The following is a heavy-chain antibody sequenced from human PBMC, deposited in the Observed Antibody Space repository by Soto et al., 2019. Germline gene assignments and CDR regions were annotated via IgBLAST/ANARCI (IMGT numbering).Heavy chain of an antibody. CDR2: IYHSGST. J-gene: IGHJ3*02. D-gene: IGHD6-19*01. V-gene: IGHV4-4*02. CDR1: GGSISSSNW. CDR3: ASYPIAVAGDSDAFDI. Sequence: QVKLQESGPRLVKPSGTLSLTCAVSGGSISSSNWWSWVRQPPGKGLEWIGEIYHSGSTNYNPYLKSRVTISVHKSKNQFSLKLSSLTAAYTAVYYCASYPIAVAGDSDAFDIWGQGTMVTF.